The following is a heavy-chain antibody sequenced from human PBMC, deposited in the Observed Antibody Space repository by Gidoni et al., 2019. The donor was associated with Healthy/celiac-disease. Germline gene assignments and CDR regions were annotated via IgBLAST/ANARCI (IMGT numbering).Heavy chain of an antibody. D-gene: IGHD1-26*01. CDR3: AGEEGGSYWGGWFDP. Sequence: QVQLVESGGGVVQPGRYLRLSCEASGVTFSSYGMHGVRPAPGKGLEWVAFISYDGSNKYYAYTVEGRFTISRDKSKNTLYLQMNSLRAEDTAVYYCAGEEGGSYWGGWFDPWGQGTLVTVSS. CDR1: GVTFSSYG. CDR2: ISYDGSNK. V-gene: IGHV3-30*03. J-gene: IGHJ5*02.